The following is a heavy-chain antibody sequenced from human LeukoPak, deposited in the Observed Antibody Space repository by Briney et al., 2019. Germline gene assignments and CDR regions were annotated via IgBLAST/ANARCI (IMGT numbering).Heavy chain of an antibody. CDR1: GYTFTSYD. Sequence: ASVKVSCKASGYTFTSYDINWVRQATGQGLEWMGWMNPNSGNTGYAQKFQGRVTMTRNTSISTAYMELSSLRSEDTAVYYCARESVSSIAARYYYYYGMDVWGQGTTVTVSS. D-gene: IGHD6-6*01. J-gene: IGHJ6*02. CDR3: ARESVSSIAARYYYYYGMDV. CDR2: MNPNSGNT. V-gene: IGHV1-8*01.